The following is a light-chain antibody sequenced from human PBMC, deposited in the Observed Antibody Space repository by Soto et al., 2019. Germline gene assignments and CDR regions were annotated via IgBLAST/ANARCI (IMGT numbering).Light chain of an antibody. V-gene: IGKV2-30*01. J-gene: IGKJ1*01. CDR3: MQDTRWPPT. CDR1: QSLVSSDGNTY. CDR2: EVS. Sequence: DVVLTQSPLSLPVTLGQPASISCKSSQSLVSSDGNTYLNWFQQRPGQSPRRLIYEVSNRDSGVPDRCSGSGSGTDFTLKISSMEAEDVGLYYCMQDTRWPPTFGQGTKVEIK.